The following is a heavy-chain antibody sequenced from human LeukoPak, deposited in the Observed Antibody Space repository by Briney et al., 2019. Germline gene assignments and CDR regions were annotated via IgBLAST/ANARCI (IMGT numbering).Heavy chain of an antibody. D-gene: IGHD3-3*01. V-gene: IGHV4-59*12. Sequence: SETLSLTCTVSGGSISSYYWSWIRQPPGKGLEWIGYIYYSGSTNYNPSLKSRVTISVDTSKNQFSLKLSSVTAADTAVYYCARGQSYYDFWSGYGEYNWFDPWGQGTLVTVSS. CDR2: IYYSGST. CDR1: GGSISSYY. J-gene: IGHJ5*02. CDR3: ARGQSYYDFWSGYGEYNWFDP.